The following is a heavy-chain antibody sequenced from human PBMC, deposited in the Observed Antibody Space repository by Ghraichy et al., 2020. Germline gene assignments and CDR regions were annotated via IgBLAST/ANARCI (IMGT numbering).Heavy chain of an antibody. V-gene: IGHV3-23*01. J-gene: IGHJ4*02. CDR3: AKVWVEMATIEYFDY. CDR2: ISGSGGST. CDR1: GFTFSSYA. Sequence: ETLSLTCAASGFTFSSYAMSWVRQAPGKGLEWVSAISGSGGSTYYADSVKGRFTISRDNSKNTLYLQMNSLRAEDTAVYYCAKVWVEMATIEYFDYWGQGTLVTVSS. D-gene: IGHD5-24*01.